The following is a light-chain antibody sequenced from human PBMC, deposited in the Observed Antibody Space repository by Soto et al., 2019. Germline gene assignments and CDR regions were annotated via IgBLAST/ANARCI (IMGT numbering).Light chain of an antibody. CDR3: QQYNNWPRT. J-gene: IGKJ2*01. Sequence: EIVMTQSPATLSVSPGERATVSCRASQSVSSTLAWYQQKPGQAARLLIYGASTRATGIPARFSGSGSGTEFTLTIGSLQSEDCAVYYCQQYNNWPRTFGQGTKLEIK. V-gene: IGKV3-15*01. CDR1: QSVSST. CDR2: GAS.